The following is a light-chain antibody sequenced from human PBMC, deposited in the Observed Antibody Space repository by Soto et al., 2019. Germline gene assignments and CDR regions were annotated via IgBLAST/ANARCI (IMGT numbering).Light chain of an antibody. V-gene: IGKV3-11*01. J-gene: IGKJ1*01. CDR1: QSVSSY. CDR3: QQRSNWPPGPWT. Sequence: EIVLTQSPATLSLSPGERATLSCRASQSVSSYLAWYQQKPGQAPRLLIYDASNRATGIPARFSGSGSGTDFTLTISSREPEDFAVYYCQQRSNWPPGPWTFGQGTKVEIK. CDR2: DAS.